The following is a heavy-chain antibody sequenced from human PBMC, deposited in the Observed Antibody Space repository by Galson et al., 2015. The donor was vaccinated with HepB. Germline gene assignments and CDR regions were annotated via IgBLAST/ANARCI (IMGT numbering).Heavy chain of an antibody. D-gene: IGHD2-2*02. CDR2: IRYDGSNK. J-gene: IGHJ6*03. Sequence: SLRLSCAASGFTFSSFGIHWVRQAPGKGLEWVAFIRYDGSNKYYADSVKGRFTISRDNSKNTLYLQMNSLRTEDTAVYYCARDIVVVPAAIRDYYYYYYYMDVWGKGTTVTVSS. V-gene: IGHV3-30*02. CDR1: GFTFSSFG. CDR3: ARDIVVVPAAIRDYYYYYYYMDV.